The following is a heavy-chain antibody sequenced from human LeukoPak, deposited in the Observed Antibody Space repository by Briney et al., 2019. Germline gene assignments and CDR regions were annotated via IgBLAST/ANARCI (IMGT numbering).Heavy chain of an antibody. V-gene: IGHV3-30*02. CDR1: GFTFSSYG. CDR2: IRYDGNNK. D-gene: IGHD2-2*01. J-gene: IGHJ3*02. CDR3: ARASSSSTSCYI. Sequence: GGSLRLSCAASGFTFSSYGMHWVRQAPGKGLEWVAFIRYDGNNKYYADSVKGRFTISRDNAKNSLYLQMNSLRAEDTAVYYCARASSSSTSCYIWGQGTMVTVSS.